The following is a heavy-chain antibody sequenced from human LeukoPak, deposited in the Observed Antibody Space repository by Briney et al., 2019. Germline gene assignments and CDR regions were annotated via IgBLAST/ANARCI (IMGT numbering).Heavy chain of an antibody. CDR2: INPSSGAT. V-gene: IGHV1-2*02. D-gene: IGHD3-10*01. J-gene: IGHJ4*02. CDR1: VYTFTVYY. Sequence: ASVTVSFKASVYTFTVYYMHWVRQAPGQGLEWMGWINPSSGATNYAQKFQGRVAMTRDTSISTAYMELSRLRSDDTAVYYCARVGYYGSGSYAYWGQGTLVTVSS. CDR3: ARVGYYGSGSYAY.